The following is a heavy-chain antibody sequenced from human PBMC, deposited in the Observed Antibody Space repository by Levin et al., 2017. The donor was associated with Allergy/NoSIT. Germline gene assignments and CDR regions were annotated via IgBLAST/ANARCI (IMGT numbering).Heavy chain of an antibody. CDR2: IYPGDSDT. CDR1: GYSFTSYW. Sequence: GGSLRLSCKGSGYSFTSYWIGWVRQMPGKGLEWMGIIYPGDSDTRYSPSFQGQVTISADKSISTAYLQWSSLKASDTAMYYCARDHGDYDFDYWGQGTLVTVYS. J-gene: IGHJ4*02. D-gene: IGHD4-17*01. V-gene: IGHV5-51*01. CDR3: ARDHGDYDFDY.